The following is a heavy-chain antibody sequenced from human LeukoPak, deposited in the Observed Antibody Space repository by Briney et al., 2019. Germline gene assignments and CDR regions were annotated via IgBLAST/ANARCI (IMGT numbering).Heavy chain of an antibody. CDR3: ARERGRPLSYFDY. D-gene: IGHD2-15*01. J-gene: IGHJ4*02. V-gene: IGHV3-7*01. CDR1: GFTISGYW. CDR2: IKQDGSEQ. Sequence: GGSLRLSCEASGFTISGYWMNWVRQAPGKGLERVATIKQDGSEQDYVDSVKGRFTISRDNAKNSLFLQMNSLRVEDTAVYYCARERGRPLSYFDYWGQGTLVTVSS.